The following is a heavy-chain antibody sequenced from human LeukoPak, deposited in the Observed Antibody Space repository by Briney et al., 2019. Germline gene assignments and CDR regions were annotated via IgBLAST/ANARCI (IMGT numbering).Heavy chain of an antibody. D-gene: IGHD3-9*01. J-gene: IGHJ4*02. V-gene: IGHV3-30*03. CDR3: ARVPYYDIFDY. CDR2: ISYDGSNK. CDR1: GFTFSSYG. Sequence: GGSLRLSCAASGFTFSSYGMHWVRQAPGKGLEWVAVISYDGSNKYYADSVKGRFTISRDNSKNTLYLQMNSLRAEDTAVYYCARVPYYDIFDYWGQGTLVTVSS.